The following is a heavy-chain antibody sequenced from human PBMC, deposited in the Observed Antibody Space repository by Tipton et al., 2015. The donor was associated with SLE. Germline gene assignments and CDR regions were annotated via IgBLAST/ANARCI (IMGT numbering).Heavy chain of an antibody. D-gene: IGHD3-10*01. V-gene: IGHV4-39*01. CDR3: VRHPRHTTASGTWPKGGSQH. CDR1: GGSISSSSYY. J-gene: IGHJ1*01. CDR2: IYYSGST. Sequence: TLSLTCTVSGGSISSSSYYWGWIRQPPGKEPEWIGSIYYSGSTYYNPSLKSRVTMSIDTSSNHFSLNLISVTAADTAVYYCVRHPRHTTASGTWPKGGSQHWGQGTLVTVSS.